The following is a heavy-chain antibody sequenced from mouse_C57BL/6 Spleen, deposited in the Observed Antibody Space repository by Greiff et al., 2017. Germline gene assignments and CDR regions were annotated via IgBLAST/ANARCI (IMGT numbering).Heavy chain of an antibody. V-gene: IGHV14-2*01. J-gene: IGHJ4*01. Sequence: VQLQQSGAELVKPGASVKLSCTASGFNIKDYYMHWVKQRTEQGLEWIGRIDPEDGETKYAPKFQGKATITADTSSNTAYLQLSSLTSEDTAVYYGASSQLRLQNAMDYWGQGTSVTVSS. CDR1: GFNIKDYY. D-gene: IGHD3-2*02. CDR3: ASSQLRLQNAMDY. CDR2: IDPEDGET.